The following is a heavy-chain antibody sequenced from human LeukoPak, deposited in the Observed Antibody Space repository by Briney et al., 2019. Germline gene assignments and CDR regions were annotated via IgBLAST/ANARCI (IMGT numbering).Heavy chain of an antibody. CDR1: GFTFSSYG. D-gene: IGHD3-22*01. V-gene: IGHV3-30*02. CDR3: AKDRGAYDSSGGLDY. Sequence: PGGSLRLSCAASGFTFSSYGMHWVRQAPGKGLEWVAFIRYDGSNKYYAGSVKGRFTISRDNSKDTLYLQMNSLRAEDTAVYYCAKDRGAYDSSGGLDYWGQGTLVTVSS. CDR2: IRYDGSNK. J-gene: IGHJ4*02.